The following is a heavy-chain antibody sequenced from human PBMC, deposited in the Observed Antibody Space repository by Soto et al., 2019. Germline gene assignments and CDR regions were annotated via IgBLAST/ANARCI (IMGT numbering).Heavy chain of an antibody. V-gene: IGHV4-59*01. CDR3: ARTTYYGSGSYYPDY. J-gene: IGHJ4*02. D-gene: IGHD3-10*01. Sequence: SSETLSLTCTVSTGSISSYYWSWIRQPPGKGLEWIGYIYYSGSTNYNPSLKSRVTMSVDTSKNQFSLKLSSVTAADTAVYYCARTTYYGSGSYYPDYWGQGILVTVST. CDR1: TGSISSYY. CDR2: IYYSGST.